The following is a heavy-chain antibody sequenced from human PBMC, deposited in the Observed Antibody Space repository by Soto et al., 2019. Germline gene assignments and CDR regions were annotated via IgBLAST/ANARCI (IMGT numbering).Heavy chain of an antibody. J-gene: IGHJ4*02. D-gene: IGHD2-8*02. Sequence: SETLSLTCSVSGASIAGSSYWSWIRQPAGKGLEWIGRFSLSGTTNYSPSLRSRVTMSADVSKNQFSLRLTSVTAADTALYYCARGMTPPGAPAWYYFDAWGQGTRVTVS. CDR2: FSLSGTT. CDR1: GASIAGSSY. CDR3: ARGMTPPGAPAWYYFDA. V-gene: IGHV4-4*07.